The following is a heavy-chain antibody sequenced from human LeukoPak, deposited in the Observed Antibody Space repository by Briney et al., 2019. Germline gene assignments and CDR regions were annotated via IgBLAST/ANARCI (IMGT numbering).Heavy chain of an antibody. Sequence: GASVKVSCKASGGTFSSYAISWVRQAPGQGLEWMGGIIPIFGTANYAQKFQGRVTITADESTSTAYMELSSLRSEDTAVYYCARDKWFGELCGMDVWGQGTTVTVSS. D-gene: IGHD3-10*01. CDR2: IIPIFGTA. J-gene: IGHJ6*02. CDR1: GGTFSSYA. V-gene: IGHV1-69*13. CDR3: ARDKWFGELCGMDV.